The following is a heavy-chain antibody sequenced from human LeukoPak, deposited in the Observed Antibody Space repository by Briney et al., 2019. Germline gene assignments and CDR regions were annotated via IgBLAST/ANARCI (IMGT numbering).Heavy chain of an antibody. CDR1: GFTFGDYA. Sequence: GGSLRLSCTASGFTFGDYAMSWISQAPGKGLEWVGFIRSKAYGETADYAASVKGRFTISRDDSKAIAYLQMNSLKTEDTAVYHCTRDRGAYNLYDYWGQGTLVTVSS. CDR2: IRSKAYGETA. D-gene: IGHD1-1*01. J-gene: IGHJ4*02. CDR3: TRDRGAYNLYDY. V-gene: IGHV3-49*03.